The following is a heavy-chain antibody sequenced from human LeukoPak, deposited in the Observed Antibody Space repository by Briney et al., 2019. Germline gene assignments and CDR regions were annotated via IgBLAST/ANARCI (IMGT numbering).Heavy chain of an antibody. CDR1: GYSFATYW. D-gene: IGHD2-2*01. V-gene: IGHV5-51*01. Sequence: GESLKISCKGSGYSFATYWIGWVRQMPGKGLEWMGINYPGDSDTTYSPSFQGQVTMSADKSISTAYLQWSSLKASDTAMYYCARPLGTGEYGYWGQGTLVTVSS. CDR3: ARPLGTGEYGY. J-gene: IGHJ4*02. CDR2: NYPGDSDT.